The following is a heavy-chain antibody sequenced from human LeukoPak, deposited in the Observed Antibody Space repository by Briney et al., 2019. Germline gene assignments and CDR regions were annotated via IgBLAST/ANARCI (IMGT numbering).Heavy chain of an antibody. V-gene: IGHV3-23*01. CDR1: GFTFSSYA. CDR3: AKDLGKVVAYDAFDV. CDR2: ISGSGGST. Sequence: GGSLRLSCAASGFTFSSYAMSWVRQAPGKGLEWVSAISGSGGSTYYADSVKGRFTISRDNSKNTLYLQMNSLRAEDAAVYYCAKDLGKVVAYDAFDVWGQGTMVTVSS. D-gene: IGHD2-15*01. J-gene: IGHJ3*01.